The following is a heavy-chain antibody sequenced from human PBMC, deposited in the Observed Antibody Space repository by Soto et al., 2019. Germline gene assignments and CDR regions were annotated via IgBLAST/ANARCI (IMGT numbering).Heavy chain of an antibody. Sequence: PGGSLRLSCAASGFTFSSYGMHWVRQAPGKGLEWVAVIWYDGSNKYYADSVKGRFTISRDNSKNTLYLQMNSLRAEDTAVYYCARGFYDSSGTDAFDIWGQGTMVTVSS. J-gene: IGHJ3*02. CDR1: GFTFSSYG. D-gene: IGHD3-22*01. V-gene: IGHV3-33*01. CDR3: ARGFYDSSGTDAFDI. CDR2: IWYDGSNK.